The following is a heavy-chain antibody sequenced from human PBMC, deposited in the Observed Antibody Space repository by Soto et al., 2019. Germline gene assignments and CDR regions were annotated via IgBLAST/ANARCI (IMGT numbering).Heavy chain of an antibody. CDR1: GFSFSDYA. CDR2: ISTNGDNT. J-gene: IGHJ4*02. D-gene: IGHD6-13*01. V-gene: IGHV3-23*01. Sequence: PGGSLRLSCTASGFSFSDYAMSWVRQAPGKGLEWVSVISTNGDNTHYADSVKGRFTISRDNSKNTLYLQMNTLRDADTAIYYCAKEYSSGWYHSIDYWGQGTLVTVSS. CDR3: AKEYSSGWYHSIDY.